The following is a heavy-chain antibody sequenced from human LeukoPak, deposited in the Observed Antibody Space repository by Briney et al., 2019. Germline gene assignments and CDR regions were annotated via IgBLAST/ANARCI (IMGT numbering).Heavy chain of an antibody. CDR1: GYRFSSYW. J-gene: IGHJ3*02. V-gene: IGHV1-8*03. CDR2: MNPNSGNT. Sequence: GESLNISCKGSGYRFSSYWIGWVRQATGQGLEWMGWMNPNSGNTGYAQKFQGRVTITRNTSISTAYMELSSLRSEDTAVYYCARGGGILLWFGETYDAFDIWGQGTMVTVSS. CDR3: ARGGGILLWFGETYDAFDI. D-gene: IGHD3-10*01.